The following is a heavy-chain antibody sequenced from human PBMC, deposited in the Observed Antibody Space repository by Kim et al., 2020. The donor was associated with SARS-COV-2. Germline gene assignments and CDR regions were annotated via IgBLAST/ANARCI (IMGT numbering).Heavy chain of an antibody. CDR2: LRWNSGVI. CDR1: GFTFGDFA. Sequence: GGSLRLSCAASGFTFGDFAMHWVRQVPGKGLEWVSGLRWNSGVIGYAYSVKGRFTISRHTAENSLYLQMNSLRAEDPAFYYCAKDLVSSSFRAFHIWGRGTMVTVSS. CDR3: AKDLVSSSFRAFHI. J-gene: IGHJ3*02. D-gene: IGHD6-6*01. V-gene: IGHV3-9*01.